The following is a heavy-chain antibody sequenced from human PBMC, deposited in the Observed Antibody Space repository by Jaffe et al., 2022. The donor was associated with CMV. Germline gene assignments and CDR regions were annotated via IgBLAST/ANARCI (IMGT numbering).Heavy chain of an antibody. V-gene: IGHV3-74*01. J-gene: IGHJ6*02. CDR1: GFTFSSYW. Sequence: EVQLVESGGGLVQPGGSLRLSCAASGFTFSSYWMHWVRQAPGKGLVWVSRINSDGSSTSYADSVKGRFTISRDNAKNTLYLQMNSLRAEDTAVYYCARDGEYSTPYYGMDVWGQGTTVTVSS. CDR2: INSDGSST. D-gene: IGHD2-8*01. CDR3: ARDGEYSTPYYGMDV.